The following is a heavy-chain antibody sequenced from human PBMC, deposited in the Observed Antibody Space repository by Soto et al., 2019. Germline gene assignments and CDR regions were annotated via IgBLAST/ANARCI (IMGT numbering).Heavy chain of an antibody. CDR2: INSDGSST. V-gene: IGHV3-74*01. J-gene: IGHJ6*02. CDR3: ARDHSGSGDYYYGMDV. D-gene: IGHD3-10*01. Sequence: GGSLRLSCAASGFTFSSYWMHWVRQAPGKGLVWVSRINSDGSSTSYADSVKGRFTISRDNAKNTLYLQMNSLRAEDTAVYYCARDHSGSGDYYYGMDVWGQGTTVTVSS. CDR1: GFTFSSYW.